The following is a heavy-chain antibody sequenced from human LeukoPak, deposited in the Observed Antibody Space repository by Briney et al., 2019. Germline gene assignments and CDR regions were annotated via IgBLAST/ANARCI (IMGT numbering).Heavy chain of an antibody. Sequence: SETLSLTCAVYGGSFSGYYWSWIRQPPGKGLEWIGEINHSGSTNYNPSLKSRVTISVDTSKNLFSLKLSSVTAADTAVYYCARGNIAARSPFDYWGQGTLVAVPS. D-gene: IGHD6-6*01. J-gene: IGHJ4*02. V-gene: IGHV4-34*01. CDR1: GGSFSGYY. CDR2: INHSGST. CDR3: ARGNIAARSPFDY.